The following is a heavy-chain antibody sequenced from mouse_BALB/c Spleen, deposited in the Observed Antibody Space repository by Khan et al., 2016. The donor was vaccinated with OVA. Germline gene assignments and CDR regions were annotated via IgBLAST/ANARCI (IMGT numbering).Heavy chain of an antibody. J-gene: IGHJ4*01. CDR1: GFTFSGFG. CDR3: VRRRIFDGYYGGAMDY. Sequence: EVELVESGGGLVQPGGSRKLSCAASGFTFSGFGMHWVRQTPEKGLEWVAYMSSDSSTIYYADTVKGRFTISRDNSKNTLFLQMTSLRSEDTAMYYCVRRRIFDGYYGGAMDYWGQGTSVTVSS. V-gene: IGHV5-17*02. D-gene: IGHD2-3*01. CDR2: MSSDSSTI.